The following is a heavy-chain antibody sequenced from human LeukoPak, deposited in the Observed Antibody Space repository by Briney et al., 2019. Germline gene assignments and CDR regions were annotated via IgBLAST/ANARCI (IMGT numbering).Heavy chain of an antibody. CDR3: ARGSFYDYVWGSYLNYFDY. CDR1: GYSISSGYY. D-gene: IGHD3-16*02. J-gene: IGHJ4*02. V-gene: IGHV4-38-2*02. CDR2: IYHSGST. Sequence: SETLSLTCTVSGYSISSGYYWGWIRQPPEKGLEWIGSIYHSGSTYYNPSLKSRVTISVDTSKNQFSLKLSSVTAADTAVYYCARGSFYDYVWGSYLNYFDYWGQGTLVTVSP.